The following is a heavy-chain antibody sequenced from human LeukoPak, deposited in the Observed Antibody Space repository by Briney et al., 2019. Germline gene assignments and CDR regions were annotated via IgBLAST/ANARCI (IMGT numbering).Heavy chain of an antibody. CDR1: GFTFSSYW. CDR2: INQDGSEK. Sequence: GGSLRLSCAASGFTFSSYWMSWVRQAPGKGLEWVANINQDGSEKYYVDSVKGRFTISRDNAKNTLYLQMNSLRAEDTAVYYCAVSIAVAARTFDYWGQGTLVIVSS. V-gene: IGHV3-7*01. D-gene: IGHD6-19*01. CDR3: AVSIAVAARTFDY. J-gene: IGHJ4*02.